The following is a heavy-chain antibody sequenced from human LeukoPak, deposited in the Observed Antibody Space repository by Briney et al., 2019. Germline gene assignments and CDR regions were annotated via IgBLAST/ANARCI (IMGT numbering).Heavy chain of an antibody. V-gene: IGHV3-49*03. J-gene: IGHJ4*02. Sequence: GGSLRLSCTTSGLNFGDYALSWFRQAPGKGLEWVSFIRSKAYGGTTEYATSVRGRFTISRDDSKSIAYLQMNPLNTQDTALYYCSADHLLSNYASGTRNVGPNFWGQGTLVTVSS. CDR2: IRSKAYGGTT. CDR1: GLNFGDYA. D-gene: IGHD3-10*01. CDR3: SADHLLSNYASGTRNVGPNF.